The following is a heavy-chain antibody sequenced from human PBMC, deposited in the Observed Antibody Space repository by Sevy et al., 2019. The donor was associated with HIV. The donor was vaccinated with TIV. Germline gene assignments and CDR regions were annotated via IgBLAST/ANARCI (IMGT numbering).Heavy chain of an antibody. J-gene: IGHJ5*02. CDR2: SWHDGSNK. CDR1: GFTFNFHG. D-gene: IGHD1-1*01. CDR3: ARETDNRARWLDP. V-gene: IGHV3-30*02. Sequence: GGSLRLSCAASGFTFNFHGMHWVRQAPGKGREWVAFSWHDGSNKYMADSVKGRFTISRDNSKNTLFLQMNSLTVEDPAVYYCARETDNRARWLDPWGQGTLVTVSS.